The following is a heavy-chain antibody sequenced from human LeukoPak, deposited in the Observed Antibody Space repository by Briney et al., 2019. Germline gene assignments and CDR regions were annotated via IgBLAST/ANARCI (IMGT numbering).Heavy chain of an antibody. CDR1: GFTFSSYA. CDR2: ISGSGGST. D-gene: IGHD6-13*01. Sequence: GGSLRLSCAASGFTFSSYAMSWVRQAPGKGLEWVSAISGSGGSTYYADSVKGRFTISRDNSKNTLYLQMNSLRAEDTAVYYCARVIAAAAYYYYCSMDVWGQGTTVTVSS. V-gene: IGHV3-23*01. CDR3: ARVIAAAAYYYYCSMDV. J-gene: IGHJ6*02.